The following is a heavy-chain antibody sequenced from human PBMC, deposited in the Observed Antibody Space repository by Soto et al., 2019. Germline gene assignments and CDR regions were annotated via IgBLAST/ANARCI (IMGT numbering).Heavy chain of an antibody. V-gene: IGHV4-34*01. D-gene: IGHD3-10*01. CDR3: ARVQGSGSYYNGYGMDV. CDR2: INHSGST. CDR1: GGSFSGYY. Sequence: PSETLSLTCAVYGGSFSGYYWSWICQPPGKGLEWIGEINHSGSTNYNPSLKSRVIISVDASKNQFSLKLSSVTAADTAVYYCARVQGSGSYYNGYGMDVWGQGTTVTVSS. J-gene: IGHJ6*02.